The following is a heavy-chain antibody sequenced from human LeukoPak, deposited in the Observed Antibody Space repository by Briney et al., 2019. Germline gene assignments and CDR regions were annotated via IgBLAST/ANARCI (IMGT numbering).Heavy chain of an antibody. CDR1: GFSLSDYY. CDR2: ISSSGNTI. CDR3: AIEDRSGLDPRLDY. D-gene: IGHD3-22*01. Sequence: GGSLRLSCAASGFSLSDYYMSWIRQAPGKGLEWVSYISSSGNTIYYADSVKGRFTISRDNVKNSLYLQMNSLRAEDTAVYYCAIEDRSGLDPRLDYWGQGTLVTVSS. V-gene: IGHV3-11*01. J-gene: IGHJ4*02.